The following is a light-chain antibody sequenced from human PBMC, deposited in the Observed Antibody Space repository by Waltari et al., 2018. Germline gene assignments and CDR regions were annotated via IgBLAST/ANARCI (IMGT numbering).Light chain of an antibody. V-gene: IGKV1-16*01. J-gene: IGKJ2*01. CDR1: QRISTY. CDR2: AAA. CDR3: HHYDDYPYT. Sequence: DIQMTQSPSSLSASIGDRVTITCRASQRISTYLAWFQQRPGKAPKALIYAAARLQSDVPSRVSASGSGTEFTLTINSLQPEDFATYYCHHYDDYPYTFGQGTKLEI.